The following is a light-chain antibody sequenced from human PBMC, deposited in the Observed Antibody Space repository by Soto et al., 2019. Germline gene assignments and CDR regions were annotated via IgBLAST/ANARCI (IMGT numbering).Light chain of an antibody. V-gene: IGKV1-8*01. CDR1: QGISSY. CDR3: QQYNSYPT. J-gene: IGKJ1*01. CDR2: AAS. Sequence: AIRMTQSPSSLSASTGDRVTITCRASQGISSYLAWYQQKPGKAPKLLIYAASTLQSGVPSRFSGSGSGTDFPRTISGLLFEDVATYYCQQYNSYPTFGQGTKVESK.